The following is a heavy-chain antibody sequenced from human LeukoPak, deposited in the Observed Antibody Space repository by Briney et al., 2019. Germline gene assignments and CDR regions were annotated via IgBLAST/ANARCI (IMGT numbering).Heavy chain of an antibody. CDR2: ISPSGGST. J-gene: IGHJ4*02. Sequence: VASVKVSCKASGYTFTSYYMHWVRQAPGQGLEWMGIISPSGGSTSYAQKFQGRVTMTRDTSTSTVYMELSSLRSEDTAVYYCARDSHNEGGGTYYDFWSGYYKGYFDYWGQGTLVTVSS. CDR1: GYTFTSYY. D-gene: IGHD3-3*01. V-gene: IGHV1-46*01. CDR3: ARDSHNEGGGTYYDFWSGYYKGYFDY.